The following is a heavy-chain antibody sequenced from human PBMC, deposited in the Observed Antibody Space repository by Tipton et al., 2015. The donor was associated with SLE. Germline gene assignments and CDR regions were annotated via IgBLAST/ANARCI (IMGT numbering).Heavy chain of an antibody. CDR3: ATGYDFQTGWFQH. CDR1: GGSFSGYY. CDR2: INNSGST. D-gene: IGHD5-12*01. Sequence: TLSLTCAVYGGSFSGYYWSWIRQPPGKGLEWIGEINNSGSTNSNPSLKSRVTISVDTSKNQFSLKLSSVTAADTAVYYCATGYDFQTGWFQHWGQGTLVTVSS. J-gene: IGHJ1*01. V-gene: IGHV4-34*01.